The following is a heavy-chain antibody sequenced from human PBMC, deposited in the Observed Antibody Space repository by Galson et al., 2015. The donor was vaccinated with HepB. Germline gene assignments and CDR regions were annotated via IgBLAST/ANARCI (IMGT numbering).Heavy chain of an antibody. CDR1: GYTFTSYY. D-gene: IGHD6-13*01. V-gene: IGHV1-46*01. J-gene: IGHJ4*02. CDR3: ARAPAGASSSWSNDY. Sequence: CTASGYTFTSYYMHWVRQAPGQGLEWMGIINPSGGSTSYAQKFQGRVTMTRDTSTSTVYMELSSLRSEDTAVYYCARAPAGASSSWSNDYWGQGTLVTVSS. CDR2: INPSGGST.